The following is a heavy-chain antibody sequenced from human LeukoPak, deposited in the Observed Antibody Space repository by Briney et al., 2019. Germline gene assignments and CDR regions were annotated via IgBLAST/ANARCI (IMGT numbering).Heavy chain of an antibody. V-gene: IGHV3-23*01. CDR2: ISGDGGNS. CDR1: GFTFTSFA. CDR3: AKGGGYSYGYVAS. Sequence: GGSLRLSCAASGFTFTSFAMSWVRQAPGKGLEWVSAISGDGGNSYYADSVKGRFTISRDNSENTLYVQMNNLRAEDTAVYYCAKGGGYSYGYVASWGQGTLVIVSS. J-gene: IGHJ5*01. D-gene: IGHD5-18*01.